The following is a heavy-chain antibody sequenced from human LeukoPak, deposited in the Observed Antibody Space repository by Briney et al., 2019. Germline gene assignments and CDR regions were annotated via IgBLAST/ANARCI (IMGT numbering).Heavy chain of an antibody. Sequence: SETLSLTCTVSGGSISSYYWSWIRQPPGKGLEWIGYIYYSGSTNYNPSLKSRVTISVDTSKNQFSLKLSSVTAADTAVHYCARAPLSSTFDYWGQGTLVTVSS. J-gene: IGHJ4*02. CDR2: IYYSGST. V-gene: IGHV4-59*01. D-gene: IGHD2-2*01. CDR1: GGSISSYY. CDR3: ARAPLSSTFDY.